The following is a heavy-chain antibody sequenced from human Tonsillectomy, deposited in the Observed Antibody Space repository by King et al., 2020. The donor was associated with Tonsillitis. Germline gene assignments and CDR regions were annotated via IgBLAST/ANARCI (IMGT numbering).Heavy chain of an antibody. CDR2: INPNSGGT. D-gene: IGHD2-2*01. Sequence: QLVQSGAEVKKSGASVKVSCKASGYTFTGYFMHWVRQAPGQGLEWMGWINPNSGGTNFAQMFQGRITMTRDTSLSTAYMELAGLRSDDTAVYYCAKQGYCSTTSCYVYVDYWGQGTLVTVSS. V-gene: IGHV1-2*02. CDR1: GYTFTGYF. CDR3: AKQGYCSTTSCYVYVDY. J-gene: IGHJ4*02.